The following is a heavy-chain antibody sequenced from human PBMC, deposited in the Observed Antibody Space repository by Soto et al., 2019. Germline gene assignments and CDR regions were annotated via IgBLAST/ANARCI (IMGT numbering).Heavy chain of an antibody. V-gene: IGHV3-48*01. D-gene: IGHD3-22*01. CDR1: GFTFISYS. Sequence: PGGSLRLSCAASGFTFISYSMNWVRQAPGKGLEWVSYISSSSSTIYYAAPVKGRFTISRDDSENTLYLQMNSLKTEDTAVYYCTTGLSNGYYNFDFWGQGTLVTVSS. CDR3: TTGLSNGYYNFDF. CDR2: ISSSSSTI. J-gene: IGHJ4*02.